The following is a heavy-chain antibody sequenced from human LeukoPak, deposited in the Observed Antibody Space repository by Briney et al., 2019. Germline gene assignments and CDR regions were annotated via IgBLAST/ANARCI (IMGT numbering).Heavy chain of an antibody. CDR3: ARQVLRSNYFDY. V-gene: IGHV5-51*01. J-gene: IGHJ4*02. Sequence: GESLKISCKGSGYSFSSYWIAWVRQMPGKGLEWMEIIYPGDSDTRYSPSFQGQVTISADKSISTAYLQWSSLKASDTAMYYCARQVLRSNYFDYWGQGTLVTVSS. CDR2: IYPGDSDT. CDR1: GYSFSSYW. D-gene: IGHD4-17*01.